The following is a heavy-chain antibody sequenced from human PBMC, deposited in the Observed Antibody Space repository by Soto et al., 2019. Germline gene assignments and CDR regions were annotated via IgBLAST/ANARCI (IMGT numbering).Heavy chain of an antibody. CDR2: INGDGSYT. CDR3: VRDLSHCGEGVCSS. J-gene: IGHJ4*02. D-gene: IGHD2-8*01. V-gene: IGHV3-74*01. Sequence: GGSLRLSCVASGFTFSGYWMNWVRQIPGEGLVWASRINGDGSYTDYADSVKGRFTISRDNARNTFYLQMDSLREEDTAVYYCVRDLSHCGEGVCSSWGQGTRVTVSS. CDR1: GFTFSGYW.